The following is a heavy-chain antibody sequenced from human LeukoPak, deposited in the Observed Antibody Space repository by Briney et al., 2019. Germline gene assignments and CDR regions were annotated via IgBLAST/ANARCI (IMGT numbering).Heavy chain of an antibody. CDR3: ARDGLYSGGCSDAFDI. CDR2: ISTSGST. D-gene: IGHD6-19*01. J-gene: IGHJ3*02. Sequence: SETLSLTCTASGGSISGGSYYWSWIRQPAGKGLGWIGRISTSGSTNYNPSLKSRVTISVDTSKNQFSLTLSSVTAADTAVYYGARDGLYSGGCSDAFDIWGQGTMVTVSS. CDR1: GGSISGGSYY. V-gene: IGHV4-61*02.